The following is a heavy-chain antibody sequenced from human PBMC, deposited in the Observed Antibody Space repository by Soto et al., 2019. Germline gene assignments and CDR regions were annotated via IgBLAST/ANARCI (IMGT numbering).Heavy chain of an antibody. CDR1: GYTFTSYD. V-gene: IGHV1-8*01. CDR2: MNPNSGNT. Sequence: GASVKVSCKASGYTFTSYDINWVRQATGQGLEWMGWMNPNSGNTGYAQKFQGRVTMTRNTSISTAYMELSSLRSEDTAVYYCARGRSIEARKKGYYFDYWGQGTLVTVSS. J-gene: IGHJ4*02. D-gene: IGHD6-6*01. CDR3: ARGRSIEARKKGYYFDY.